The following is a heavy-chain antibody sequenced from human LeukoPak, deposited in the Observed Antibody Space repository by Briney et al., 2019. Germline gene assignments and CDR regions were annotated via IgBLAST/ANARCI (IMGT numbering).Heavy chain of an antibody. J-gene: IGHJ4*02. V-gene: IGHV3-74*01. CDR2: NNSDGSST. CDR1: GFTFSNAW. CDR3: ARAAVALDY. Sequence: PGGSLRLSCVASGFTFSNAWMNWVRKAPGKGLVWVSRNNSDGSSTSYADSVKGRFTISRDNAKNTLFLQMNSLRAEDTAVYYCARAAVALDYWGQGALVTVSS. D-gene: IGHD4-23*01.